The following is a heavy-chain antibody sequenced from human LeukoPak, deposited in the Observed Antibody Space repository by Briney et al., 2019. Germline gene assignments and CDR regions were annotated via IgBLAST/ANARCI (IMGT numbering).Heavy chain of an antibody. J-gene: IGHJ5*01. CDR3: ARLSNYDILTGNSWFDS. D-gene: IGHD3-9*01. V-gene: IGHV4-59*08. Sequence: SETLSLTCSVSGGSISGYYWSWIRQPPGKGLEWIGYIHSNGRTNSNPSLKSRATISVDRSKTQFFLKLRSVAAADTAVYYCARLSNYDILTGNSWFDSWGQGTLVTVSS. CDR2: IHSNGRT. CDR1: GGSISGYY.